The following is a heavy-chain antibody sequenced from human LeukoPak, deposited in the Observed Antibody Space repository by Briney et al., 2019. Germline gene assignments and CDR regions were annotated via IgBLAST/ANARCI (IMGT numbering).Heavy chain of an antibody. CDR3: ARDMGVSMIVGNTNPFDY. CDR1: GGTFGSYA. V-gene: IGHV1-69*06. D-gene: IGHD3-22*01. J-gene: IGHJ4*02. CDR2: IIPIFGTA. Sequence: ASVKVSCKASGGTFGSYAISWVRQAPGQGLEWMGGIIPIFGTANYAQKFQGRVTITADKSTSTAYMELGSLRSEDTAVYYCARDMGVSMIVGNTNPFDYWGQGTLVTVSS.